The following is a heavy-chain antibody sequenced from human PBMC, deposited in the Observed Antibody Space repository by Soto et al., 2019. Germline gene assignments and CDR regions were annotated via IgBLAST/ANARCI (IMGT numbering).Heavy chain of an antibody. CDR3: AREVGGSYSYFDY. J-gene: IGHJ4*02. CDR2: INPNTGGT. CDR1: GYTFTGYY. D-gene: IGHD1-26*01. Sequence: QVHLVQSGAEVKQPGASVKVSCKASGYTFTGYYIHWVRQAPGQGLEWMGWINPNTGGTNYAQKFQGRVTMTRDTSVSTAYMELRALRSDDTAVYYCAREVGGSYSYFDYWGQGTLVTVSS. V-gene: IGHV1-2*02.